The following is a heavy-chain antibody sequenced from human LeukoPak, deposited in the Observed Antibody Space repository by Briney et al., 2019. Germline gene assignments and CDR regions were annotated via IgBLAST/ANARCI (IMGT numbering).Heavy chain of an antibody. V-gene: IGHV3-48*01. CDR3: ASRKSYYDQFDY. J-gene: IGHJ4*02. CDR1: GFTFSSYR. CDR2: ISSTSTTI. Sequence: GGSLRLSCAASGFTFSSYRMNWVRQAPGKGLEWVSYISSTSTTIYYADSVKGRFTISRDNARNSLYLQMNSLTAEDTAVYYCASRKSYYDQFDYWGQGTLVTVSS. D-gene: IGHD3-22*01.